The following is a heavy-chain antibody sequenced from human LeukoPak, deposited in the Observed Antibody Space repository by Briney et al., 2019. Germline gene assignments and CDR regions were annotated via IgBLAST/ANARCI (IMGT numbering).Heavy chain of an antibody. CDR2: IYSGDST. CDR1: GFTVSSNY. Sequence: PAGGSLRLSCAASGFTVSSNYMSWVRQAPGKGLEWVSVIYSGDSTYYADSVKGRFTISRDNSKNTLYLQMNSLRAEDTAVYYCARALNYGSGAIDYWGQGTLVTVSS. J-gene: IGHJ4*02. D-gene: IGHD3-10*01. CDR3: ARALNYGSGAIDY. V-gene: IGHV3-53*01.